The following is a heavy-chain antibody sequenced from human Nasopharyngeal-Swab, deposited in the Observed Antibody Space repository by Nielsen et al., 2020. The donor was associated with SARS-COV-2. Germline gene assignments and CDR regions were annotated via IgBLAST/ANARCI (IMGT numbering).Heavy chain of an antibody. CDR1: GYTFTSYG. J-gene: IGHJ6*02. D-gene: IGHD3-9*01. V-gene: IGHV1-18*01. CDR2: ISAYNGNT. CDR3: AGYDILTGSMDV. Sequence: ASVKVSCKASGYTFTSYGISWVRQAPGQGLEWMGWISAYNGNTNYAQKLQGRVTMTTDTSTSTAYMELRSLRSDDTAGYYCAGYDILTGSMDVWGQGTTVTVSS.